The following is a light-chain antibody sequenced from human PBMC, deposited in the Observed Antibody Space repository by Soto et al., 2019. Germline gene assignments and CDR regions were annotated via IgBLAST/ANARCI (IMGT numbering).Light chain of an antibody. Sequence: DIQMTQSPSSLSASVGDRVTITCRANQSISTYLNWYQQKPGKAPKLLIYAASNLQSGVSSRFSGSGSGTAFTLTISSLQPADFATYYCQQGYSIPPSTVGQGTKLEIK. CDR1: QSISTY. J-gene: IGKJ2*01. V-gene: IGKV1-39*01. CDR3: QQGYSIPPST. CDR2: AAS.